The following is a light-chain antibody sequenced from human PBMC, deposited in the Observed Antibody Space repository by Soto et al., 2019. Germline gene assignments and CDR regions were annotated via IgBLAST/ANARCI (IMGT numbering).Light chain of an antibody. J-gene: IGKJ3*01. CDR2: GAS. Sequence: EIVLTQSPGTLSLSPGERATLSCRASQSVSSSYLAWYQQKPGQAPRLIIYGASSRATGIPDRFSGSGSGTDFTLTISRLEPADFAVYYCQQYGSSRFTFGPGTKVDIK. V-gene: IGKV3-20*01. CDR3: QQYGSSRFT. CDR1: QSVSSSY.